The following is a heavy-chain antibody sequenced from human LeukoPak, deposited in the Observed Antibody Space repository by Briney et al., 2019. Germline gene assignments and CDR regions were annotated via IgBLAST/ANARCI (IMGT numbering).Heavy chain of an antibody. D-gene: IGHD1-26*01. CDR2: IGGSGGST. CDR1: GFTFSSHA. CDR3: AKDRTYYPGDLDY. V-gene: IGHV3-23*01. J-gene: IGHJ4*02. Sequence: PGGSLRLSCAASGFTFSSHAMNWVRQAPGKGLEWVAGIGGSGGSTYYADSVMGRFTISRDNSRNMLYLHMTSLRGDDTAIYYCAKDRTYYPGDLDYWGQGTLVTVSS.